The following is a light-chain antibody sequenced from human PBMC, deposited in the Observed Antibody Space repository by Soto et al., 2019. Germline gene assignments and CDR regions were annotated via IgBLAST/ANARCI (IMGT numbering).Light chain of an antibody. CDR1: QSIAFY. CDR2: AAS. Sequence: DIQLTQSPSSLSASVGDRVTITCRASQSIAFYVNWFQQKPGRAPRLLIYAASSLQSGVPSRFSGSGSGTDFTLTINSLQPEDSATYFRQQSSNSPMYTFGQGTK. CDR3: QQSSNSPMYT. V-gene: IGKV1-39*01. J-gene: IGKJ2*01.